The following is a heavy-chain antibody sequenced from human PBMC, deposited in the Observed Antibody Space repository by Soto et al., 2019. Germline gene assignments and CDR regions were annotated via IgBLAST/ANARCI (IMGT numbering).Heavy chain of an antibody. D-gene: IGHD2-2*01. CDR3: ARGTIVVVPAAILGGYYYGMDV. Sequence: SVKVSCKASGGTFSSYAISWVRQAPGQGLEWMGGIIPIFGTANYAQKFQGRVTITADESTSTAYMELSSLRSEDTAVYYCARGTIVVVPAAILGGYYYGMDVWGQGTTVTAP. CDR1: GGTFSSYA. CDR2: IIPIFGTA. J-gene: IGHJ6*02. V-gene: IGHV1-69*13.